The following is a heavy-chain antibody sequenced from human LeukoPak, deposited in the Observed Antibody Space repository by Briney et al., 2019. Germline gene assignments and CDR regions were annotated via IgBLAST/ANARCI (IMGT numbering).Heavy chain of an antibody. D-gene: IGHD3-10*01. Sequence: PGGSLRLSCAASGFTFSSSTMNWVRQAPGKGPEWVSSISSSSSYIFYADSVKGRFTISRDNAKNSLYLQMNSLRAEDTAVYYCARGPRSTMVRGVISEDFDYWGQGTLVTVSS. CDR3: ARGPRSTMVRGVISEDFDY. J-gene: IGHJ4*02. CDR1: GFTFSSST. CDR2: ISSSSSYI. V-gene: IGHV3-21*01.